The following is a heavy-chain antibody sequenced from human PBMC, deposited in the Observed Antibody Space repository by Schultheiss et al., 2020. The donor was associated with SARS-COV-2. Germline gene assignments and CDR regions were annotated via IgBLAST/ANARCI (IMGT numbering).Heavy chain of an antibody. D-gene: IGHD3-3*01. CDR1: GYSFTSYW. V-gene: IGHV5-10-1*01. Sequence: KVSCKGSGYSFTSYWISWVRQMPGKGLEWMGRIDPSDSYTNYSPSFQGHVTISADKSISTAYLQWSSLKASDTAMYYCARHRMYYDFWIGYMDVWGKGTTVTVSS. J-gene: IGHJ6*03. CDR3: ARHRMYYDFWIGYMDV. CDR2: IDPSDSYT.